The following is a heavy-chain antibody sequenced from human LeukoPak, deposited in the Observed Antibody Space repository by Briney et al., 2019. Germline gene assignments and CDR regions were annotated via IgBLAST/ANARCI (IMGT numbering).Heavy chain of an antibody. Sequence: SVKVSCKASGGTFSSYAISWVRRAPGQGLEWMGGIIPIFGTANYAQKFQGRVTITADESTSTAYMELSSLRSEDTAVYYCARSRDSSSSGKYFQHWGQGTLVTVSS. CDR1: GGTFSSYA. D-gene: IGHD6-6*01. CDR2: IIPIFGTA. J-gene: IGHJ1*01. V-gene: IGHV1-69*13. CDR3: ARSRDSSSSGKYFQH.